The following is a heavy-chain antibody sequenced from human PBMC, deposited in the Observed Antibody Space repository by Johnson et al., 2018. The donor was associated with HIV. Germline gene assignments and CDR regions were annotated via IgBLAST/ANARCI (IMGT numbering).Heavy chain of an antibody. CDR3: GRESTGAGTAFDI. V-gene: IGHV3-7*01. D-gene: IGHD1-1*01. J-gene: IGHJ3*02. CDR1: GFTFSNHH. CDR2: INRDGSDK. Sequence: AQMVESGGGLVQPGGSLRLSCAASGFTFSNHHMTWVRQAPGKGLEWVANINRDGSDKYYVDSVKGRFTISRDNAQDSLYLQMNSLRVDDTAGYYCGRESTGAGTAFDIWGQGTMVTVSS.